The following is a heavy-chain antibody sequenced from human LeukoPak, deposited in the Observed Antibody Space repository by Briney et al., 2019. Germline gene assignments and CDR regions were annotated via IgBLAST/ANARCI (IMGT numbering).Heavy chain of an antibody. V-gene: IGHV3-48*01. D-gene: IGHD6-13*01. Sequence: PGGSLRLSCAASGFTFSRSAINWVRQAPGKGPEWVSHISSVGSFKKYADSVKGRFTISRDNAENTVYLQMDSLRAEDTAVYYCARPGTAGMDYCYYYMDVWGKGTTVTVSS. CDR2: ISSVGSFK. CDR1: GFTFSRSA. J-gene: IGHJ6*03. CDR3: ARPGTAGMDYCYYYMDV.